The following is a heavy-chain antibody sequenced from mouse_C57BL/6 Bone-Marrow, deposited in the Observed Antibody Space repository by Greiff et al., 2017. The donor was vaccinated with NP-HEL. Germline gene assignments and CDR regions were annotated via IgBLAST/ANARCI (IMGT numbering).Heavy chain of an antibody. Sequence: EVQVVESGGGLVKPGGSLKLSCAASGFTFSDYGMHWVRQAPEKGLEWVAYISSGSSTIYYADTVKGRVTISIDNAKNTLFLQMTSLRSEDTAMYYCARPDYYGSSYAMDYWGQGTSVTVSS. J-gene: IGHJ4*01. CDR1: GFTFSDYG. D-gene: IGHD1-1*01. CDR3: ARPDYYGSSYAMDY. CDR2: ISSGSSTI. V-gene: IGHV5-17*01.